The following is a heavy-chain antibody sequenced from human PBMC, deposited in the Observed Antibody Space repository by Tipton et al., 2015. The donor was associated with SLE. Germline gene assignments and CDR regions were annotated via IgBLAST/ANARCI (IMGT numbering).Heavy chain of an antibody. Sequence: TLSLTCTVSGGSISTDYYYWSWIRQPAGKGLEWIGHIYTSGSTNYNPSLKSRVTMSVDTSKKQFSLKLNSVTAAHTAVYYCARGGDYGSSSGWYYHYYGMDVWGQGTTVTVSS. CDR1: GGSISTDYYY. CDR3: ARGGDYGSSSGWYYHYYGMDV. CDR2: IYTSGST. V-gene: IGHV4-61*09. D-gene: IGHD6-19*01. J-gene: IGHJ6*02.